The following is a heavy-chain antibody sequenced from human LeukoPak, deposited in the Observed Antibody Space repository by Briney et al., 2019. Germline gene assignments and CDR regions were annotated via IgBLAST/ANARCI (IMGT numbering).Heavy chain of an antibody. V-gene: IGHV3-53*05. CDR2: IHSGGST. CDR1: GFTVSSNY. CDR3: ASWGRTWATAYYDILTGYYNYYYYYGMDV. J-gene: IGHJ6*02. Sequence: QPGGSLRLSCAASGFTVSSNYMSWVRQAPGKGLEWVSVIHSGGSTYHADSVKGRFIISRDNSKNTLYLQMNSLRAEDTAVYYCASWGRTWATAYYDILTGYYNYYYYYGMDVWGQGTTVTVSS. D-gene: IGHD3-9*01.